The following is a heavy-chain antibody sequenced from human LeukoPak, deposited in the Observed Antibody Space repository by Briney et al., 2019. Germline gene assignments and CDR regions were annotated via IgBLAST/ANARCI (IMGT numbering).Heavy chain of an antibody. J-gene: IGHJ4*02. D-gene: IGHD5-18*01. CDR2: ISWDGGST. CDR1: GFTFDDYA. V-gene: IGHV3-43D*04. Sequence: PGGSLRLSCAASGFTFDDYAMHWVRQAPGKGLEWVSLISWDGGSTYYADSVKGRFTISRDNSKNSLYLQMNSLRTEDTALFYCAKDKYSYGYNFDYWGQGTLVTVSS. CDR3: AKDKYSYGYNFDY.